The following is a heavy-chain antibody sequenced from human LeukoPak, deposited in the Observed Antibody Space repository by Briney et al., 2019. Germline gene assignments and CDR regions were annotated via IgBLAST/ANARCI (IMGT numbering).Heavy chain of an antibody. CDR2: ISSSGSTI. CDR1: GFTFSSYE. V-gene: IGHV3-48*03. D-gene: IGHD3-22*01. CDR3: ARGPYYYDSSGSNYYYYGMDV. J-gene: IGHJ6*02. Sequence: QPGGSLRLSCAASGFTFSSYEMNWVRQAPGKGLEWVSYISSSGSTIYYADSVKGRFTISRDNAKNSLYLQMNSLRAEDTAVYYCARGPYYYDSSGSNYYYYGMDVWGQGTTVTVSS.